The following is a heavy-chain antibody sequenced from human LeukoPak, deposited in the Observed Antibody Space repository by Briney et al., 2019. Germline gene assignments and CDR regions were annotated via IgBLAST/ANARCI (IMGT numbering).Heavy chain of an antibody. CDR2: IYYSGST. CDR3: ARVRSSSSWTLPYYFDY. CDR1: GGSISSYY. Sequence: SETLSLTCTVSGGSISSYYWSWIRQPPGKGLEWIGYIYYSGSTNYNPSLKSRVPISVDTSKNQFSLKLSSVTAADTAVYYCARVRSSSSWTLPYYFDYWGQGTLVTVSS. D-gene: IGHD6-13*01. V-gene: IGHV4-59*01. J-gene: IGHJ4*02.